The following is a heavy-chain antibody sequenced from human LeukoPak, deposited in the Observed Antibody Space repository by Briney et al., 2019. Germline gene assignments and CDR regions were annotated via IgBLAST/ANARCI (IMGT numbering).Heavy chain of an antibody. CDR1: VGSISSYY. V-gene: IGHV4-59*01. Sequence: SETLSLTCTVSVGSISSYYWSWIRQPPGKGLEWIGYIYYSGSTNHNPSLKSRVTISVDTSKNQFSLKLSSVTAADTAVYYCARDRRDSYLPMGFDYWGQGTLVTVSS. D-gene: IGHD2/OR15-2a*01. CDR2: IYYSGST. J-gene: IGHJ4*02. CDR3: ARDRRDSYLPMGFDY.